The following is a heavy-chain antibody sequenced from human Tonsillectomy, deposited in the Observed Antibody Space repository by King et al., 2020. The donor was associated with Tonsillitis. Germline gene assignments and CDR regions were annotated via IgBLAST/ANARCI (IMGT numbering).Heavy chain of an antibody. Sequence: VQLVESGGGLVQPGGSLRLSCAASGFTFSSYAMSWVRQAPGKGLEWVSAISGSGGSTYYAASVKGRFTISRDNSKNTLYLQRNSLRAEATSVYYCAKVFSFSGVPDYFDYWGQGTLVTVSS. D-gene: IGHD6-25*01. J-gene: IGHJ4*02. CDR1: GFTFSSYA. CDR2: ISGSGGST. CDR3: AKVFSFSGVPDYFDY. V-gene: IGHV3-23*04.